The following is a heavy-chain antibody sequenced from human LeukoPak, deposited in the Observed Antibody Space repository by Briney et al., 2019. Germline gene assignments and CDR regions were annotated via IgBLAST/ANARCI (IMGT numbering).Heavy chain of an antibody. V-gene: IGHV4-34*01. CDR2: INHSGST. Sequence: SETLSLTCAVYGGSFSGYYWSWIRQPPGKGLEWIGEINHSGSTNYNPSLKSRVTISVDTSKNQFSLKLSSVIAADTAVYYCASTSYCSSTSCHTPTTWGQGTTVTVSS. D-gene: IGHD2-2*01. CDR1: GGSFSGYY. J-gene: IGHJ6*02. CDR3: ASTSYCSSTSCHTPTT.